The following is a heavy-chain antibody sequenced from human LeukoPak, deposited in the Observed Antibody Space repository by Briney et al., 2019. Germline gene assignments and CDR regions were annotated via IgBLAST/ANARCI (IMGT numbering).Heavy chain of an antibody. D-gene: IGHD1-26*01. J-gene: IGHJ4*02. V-gene: IGHV4-39*01. CDR1: GGSISSSSYY. Sequence: PSETLSLTCTVSGGSISSSSYYWGWIRQPPGKGLEWIESIYYSGSTYYNPSLKSRVTISVDTSKNQFSLKLSSVTAADTAVYYCASLQGGAKVLDNTFDYWGQGTLVTVSS. CDR3: ASLQGGAKVLDNTFDY. CDR2: IYYSGST.